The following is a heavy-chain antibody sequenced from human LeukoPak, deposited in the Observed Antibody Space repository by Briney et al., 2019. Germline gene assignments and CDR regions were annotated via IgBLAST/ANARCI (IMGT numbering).Heavy chain of an antibody. J-gene: IGHJ4*02. V-gene: IGHV3-23*01. D-gene: IGHD6-19*01. CDR3: AKDLWIAVAGTGY. CDR2: ISHSGRST. CDR1: GFSLSSYA. Sequence: GGSLRLSCAASGFSLSSYAMSWVRQAPGKGLEWVSGISHSGRSTYYADSVTGRFTISRDNSKNTLYLQMNSLRAEDTAIYFCAKDLWIAVAGTGYWGQGSLATVSS.